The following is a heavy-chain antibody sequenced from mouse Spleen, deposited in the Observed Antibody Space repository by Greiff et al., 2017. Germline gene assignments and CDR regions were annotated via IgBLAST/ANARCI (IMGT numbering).Heavy chain of an antibody. CDR1: GYSFTGYF. CDR2: INPYNGDT. D-gene: IGHD2-10*01. J-gene: IGHJ4*01. V-gene: IGHV1-20*01. CDR3: ARSGAYYGNYDAMDY. Sequence: VQLKESGPELVKPGDSVKISCTASGYSFTGYFMNWVMQSHGKSLEWIGRINPYNGDTFYNQKFKGKATLTVDKSSSTAHMELRSLTSEDSAVYYCARSGAYYGNYDAMDYWGQGTSVTVSS.